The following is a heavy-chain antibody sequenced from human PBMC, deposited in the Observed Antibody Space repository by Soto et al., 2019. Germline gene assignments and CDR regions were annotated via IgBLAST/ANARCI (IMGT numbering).Heavy chain of an antibody. Sequence: QAQLVQSGAEVKKPGASVKVSCQAGGYTFADYGISWVRQAPGQGLEWMGWIGPYNGNTNYAQNLQDRVTMTTEPSTNTAYMELRSLRFDDTALYYCARCYCSVGSCYTCWHFDLWGRGTLLTVSS. CDR1: GYTFADYG. D-gene: IGHD2-15*01. V-gene: IGHV1-18*01. CDR2: IGPYNGNT. J-gene: IGHJ2*01. CDR3: ARCYCSVGSCYTCWHFDL.